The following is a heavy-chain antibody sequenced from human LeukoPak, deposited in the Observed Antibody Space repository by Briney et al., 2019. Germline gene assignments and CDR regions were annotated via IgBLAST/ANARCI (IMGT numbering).Heavy chain of an antibody. CDR3: ARDGPPSDY. J-gene: IGHJ4*02. CDR2: IIPSDGIT. Sequence: ASVKVSCKASGYLFTNYYMHWVRQAPGQGLEWMGIIIPSDGITSYAEKFQGRVTMTRDMSTSTAYMEMSSLRSQDTAVYYCARDGPPSDYWGQGTLVTVSS. CDR1: GYLFTNYY. V-gene: IGHV1-46*01.